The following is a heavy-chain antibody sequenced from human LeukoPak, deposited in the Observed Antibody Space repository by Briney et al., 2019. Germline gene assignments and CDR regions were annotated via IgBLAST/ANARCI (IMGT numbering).Heavy chain of an antibody. CDR3: ARGDFDYYDTRTVNWFDP. CDR1: GGSISSYY. J-gene: IGHJ5*02. V-gene: IGHV4-59*12. Sequence: RSSETLSLTCTVSGGSISSYYWSWIRQPPGKGLEWIGCIYYSGYTNYKSSLKSRVTISVDTSKNQFSLKLSSVTAADTAVYYCARGDFDYYDTRTVNWFDPWGQGTLVTVSS. CDR2: IYYSGYT. D-gene: IGHD3-22*01.